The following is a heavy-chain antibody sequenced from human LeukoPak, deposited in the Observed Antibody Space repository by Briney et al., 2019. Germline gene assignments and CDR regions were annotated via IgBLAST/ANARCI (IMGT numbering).Heavy chain of an antibody. CDR1: GFTFSSYG. Sequence: GGSLRLSCAASGFTFSSYGMSWVRQAPGKGLEWVSAISGSGGSTYYADSVKGRFTISRDNAKNMLFLQMNNLRADDTAVYYCATTGSGSYYDYWGQGTLVTVSS. CDR2: ISGSGGST. CDR3: ATTGSGSYYDY. V-gene: IGHV3-23*01. D-gene: IGHD1-26*01. J-gene: IGHJ4*02.